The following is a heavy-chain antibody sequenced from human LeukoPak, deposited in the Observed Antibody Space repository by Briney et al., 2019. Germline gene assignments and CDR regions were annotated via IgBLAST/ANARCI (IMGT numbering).Heavy chain of an antibody. CDR3: ARVSGSYLWWFDP. J-gene: IGHJ5*02. CDR2: ISGSGGST. V-gene: IGHV3-23*01. D-gene: IGHD1-26*01. CDR1: GFTFSSYA. Sequence: PGGSLRLSCAASGFTFSSYAMSWVRQAPGKGLEWVSAISGSGGSTYYADSVKGRFTISRGSSKNTLYLQMNSLRAEDTAVYYCARVSGSYLWWFDPWGQGTLVTVSS.